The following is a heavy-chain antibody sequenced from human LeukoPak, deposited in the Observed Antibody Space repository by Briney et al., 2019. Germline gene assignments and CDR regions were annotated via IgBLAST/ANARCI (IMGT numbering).Heavy chain of an antibody. CDR3: ARLRGSGSPLDY. CDR1: GGSISSSSYY. V-gene: IGHV4-39*07. Sequence: SETLSLTCTVSGGSISSSSYYWGWIRQSPGKGLEWIGSIYYSGSTYYNPSLKSRVTISVDTSKNQFSLKLSSVTAADTAVYYCARLRGSGSPLDYWGQGTLVTVSS. J-gene: IGHJ4*02. D-gene: IGHD3-10*01. CDR2: IYYSGST.